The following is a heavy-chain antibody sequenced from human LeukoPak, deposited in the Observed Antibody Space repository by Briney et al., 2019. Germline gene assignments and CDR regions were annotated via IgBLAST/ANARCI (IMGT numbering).Heavy chain of an antibody. Sequence: GRSLRLSCAASGFTFSDYYMSWIRQAPGKGLEWVSYISSSGSTIYYADSVKGRFTISRDNAKNSLYLQMNSLRAEDTAVYYCASGIAAAGTHFDYWGQGTLVTVSS. CDR1: GFTFSDYY. D-gene: IGHD6-13*01. CDR2: ISSSGSTI. CDR3: ASGIAAAGTHFDY. V-gene: IGHV3-11*04. J-gene: IGHJ4*02.